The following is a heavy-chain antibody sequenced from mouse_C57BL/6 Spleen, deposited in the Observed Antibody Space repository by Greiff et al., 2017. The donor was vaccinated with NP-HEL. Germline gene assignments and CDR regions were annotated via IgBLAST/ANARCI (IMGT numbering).Heavy chain of an antibody. V-gene: IGHV10-1*01. Sequence: EVQGVESGGGLVQPKGSLKLSCAASGFSFNTYAMNWVRQAPGKGLEWVARIRSKSNNYATYYADSVKDRFTISRDDSESMLYLQMNNLKTEDTAMYYCVRGDYSNYFAYWGQGTLVTVSA. CDR3: VRGDYSNYFAY. CDR2: IRSKSNNYAT. CDR1: GFSFNTYA. D-gene: IGHD2-5*01. J-gene: IGHJ3*01.